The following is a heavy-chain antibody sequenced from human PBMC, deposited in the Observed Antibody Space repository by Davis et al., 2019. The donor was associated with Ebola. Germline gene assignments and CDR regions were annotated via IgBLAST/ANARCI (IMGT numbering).Heavy chain of an antibody. V-gene: IGHV1-69*06. CDR1: GGTFSSYA. Sequence: SVKVYCKASGGTFSSYAISWVRQAPGQGLEWMGGIIPIFGTANYAQKFQGRVTITADKSTSTAYMELSSLRSEDTAVYYCAKGEITMVQGVPSGRYFDYWGQGTLVTVSS. CDR2: IIPIFGTA. CDR3: AKGEITMVQGVPSGRYFDY. J-gene: IGHJ4*02. D-gene: IGHD3-10*01.